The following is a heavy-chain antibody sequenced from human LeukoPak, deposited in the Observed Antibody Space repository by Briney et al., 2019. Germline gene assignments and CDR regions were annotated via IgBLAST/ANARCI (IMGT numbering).Heavy chain of an antibody. CDR1: GFTFSSYW. V-gene: IGHV3-7*05. J-gene: IGHJ4*02. CDR2: IKQDGSEK. D-gene: IGHD6-19*01. Sequence: GGSLRLSCAASGFTFSSYWMSWVRQAPGKGLEWVANIKQDGSEKYYVDSVKGRFTISRDNAKNSLSLQMNSLRPEDTAVYYCAREGVAVAGVSDYWGQGTLVTVSS. CDR3: AREGVAVAGVSDY.